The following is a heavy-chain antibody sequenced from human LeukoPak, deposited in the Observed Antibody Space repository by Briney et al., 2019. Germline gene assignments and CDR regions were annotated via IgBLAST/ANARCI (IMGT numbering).Heavy chain of an antibody. J-gene: IGHJ4*02. CDR2: IRSKADNYAT. V-gene: IGHV3-73*01. D-gene: IGHD4-17*01. CDR3: TGGTTATTLDY. Sequence: PGGSLRLSCAASGFTFSDSAMHWVRQASGKGLEWVGRIRSKADNYATEFGASVKGRFTISRDDSKNTAYLQMNSLKTEDTAVYYCTGGTTATTLDYWGQGTLVTVSS. CDR1: GFTFSDSA.